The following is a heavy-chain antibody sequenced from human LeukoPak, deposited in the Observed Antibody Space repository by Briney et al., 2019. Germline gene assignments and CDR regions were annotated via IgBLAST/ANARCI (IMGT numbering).Heavy chain of an antibody. CDR1: GGSISSGDYY. J-gene: IGHJ4*02. Sequence: SQTLSLTCTVSGGSISSGDYYWSWIRQPPGKGLEWIGYIYYSGSTYYNPSLKSRATISVDTSKNQFSLKLSFVTAADTAVYYCARDADTATDYWGQGTLVTVSS. CDR3: ARDADTATDY. V-gene: IGHV4-30-4*01. CDR2: IYYSGST. D-gene: IGHD5-18*01.